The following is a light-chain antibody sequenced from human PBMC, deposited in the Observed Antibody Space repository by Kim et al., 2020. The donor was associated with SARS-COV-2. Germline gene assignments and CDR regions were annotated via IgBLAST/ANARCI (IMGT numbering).Light chain of an antibody. V-gene: IGLV3-19*01. CDR3: NSRDSSGNHNWV. CDR2: GKN. CDR1: SLRSYY. J-gene: IGLJ3*02. Sequence: SSELTQDPAVSVALGQTVRITCHGDSLRSYYASWYQQKPGQAPVLVIYGKNNRPSGIPDRFSGSSSGNTASLTITGAQAEDEADYYCNSRDSSGNHNWVF.